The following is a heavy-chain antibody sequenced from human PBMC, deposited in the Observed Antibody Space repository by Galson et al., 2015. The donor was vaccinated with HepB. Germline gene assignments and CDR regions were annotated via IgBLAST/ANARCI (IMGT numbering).Heavy chain of an antibody. D-gene: IGHD1-14*01. V-gene: IGHV3-23*01. J-gene: IGHJ4*02. CDR3: AKIKPGGDYFAY. CDR1: GFTFSSYA. Sequence: LRLSCAASGFTFSSYAMSWVRQSPGKGLEWVSGISGSGGGTYYADSVKGRFTISRDNSKNTFYLQMNSLRAEDTAIYYCAKIKPGGDYFAYWGQGTLVTVSS. CDR2: ISGSGGGT.